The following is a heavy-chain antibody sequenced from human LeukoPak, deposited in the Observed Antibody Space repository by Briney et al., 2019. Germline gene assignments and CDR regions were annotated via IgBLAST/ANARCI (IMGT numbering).Heavy chain of an antibody. J-gene: IGHJ6*03. V-gene: IGHV1-69*05. CDR3: ASSYTTPQYYYYYYMDV. Sequence: VASVKVSCKASGYTFTSYDINWVRQAPGQGLEWMGGIIPIFGTANYAQKFQGRVTITTDESTSTAYMELSSLRSEDTAVYYCASSYTTPQYYYYYYMDVWGKGTTVTVSS. D-gene: IGHD3-16*02. CDR1: GYTFTSYD. CDR2: IIPIFGTA.